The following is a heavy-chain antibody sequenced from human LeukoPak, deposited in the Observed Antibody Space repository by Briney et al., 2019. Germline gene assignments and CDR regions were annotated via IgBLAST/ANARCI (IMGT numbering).Heavy chain of an antibody. D-gene: IGHD6-13*01. V-gene: IGHV3-30*04. J-gene: IGHJ4*02. Sequence: GESLRLSCAASGFTFSSYAMHWVRQAPGKGLEWVAVISYDGSNKYYADSVKGRFTISRDNSKNTLYLQMNSLRAEDTAVYYCACRIAYWGQGTLVTVSS. CDR2: ISYDGSNK. CDR3: ACRIAY. CDR1: GFTFSSYA.